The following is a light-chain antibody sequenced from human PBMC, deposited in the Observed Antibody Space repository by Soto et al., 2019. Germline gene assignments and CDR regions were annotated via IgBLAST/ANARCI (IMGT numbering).Light chain of an antibody. CDR2: DAS. CDR3: QQYKTYFVT. V-gene: IGKV1-5*01. Sequence: DIQMTQSPSDLSASVGDRVTITCRASQSIGNSLAWYQQKPGKAPKLLIYDASTLESGVPTTFSGRGSGTEFTLTISSLQPGDFATYFCQQYKTYFVTFGGGTKVDVK. J-gene: IGKJ4*01. CDR1: QSIGNS.